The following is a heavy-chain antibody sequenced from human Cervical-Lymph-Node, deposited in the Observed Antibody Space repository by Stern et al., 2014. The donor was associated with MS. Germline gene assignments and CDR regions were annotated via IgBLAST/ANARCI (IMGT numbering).Heavy chain of an antibody. D-gene: IGHD3-16*01. CDR2: IYTGGNT. V-gene: IGHV3-66*01. J-gene: IGHJ4*02. CDR1: GFTFSHNY. Sequence: EDQLVESGGGLVQPGGSLRLSCAASGFTFSHNYMTWVRQAPGKGLEWVSVIYTGGNTYYADSVKGRFTISRDNSKNTLFLQMNSLRGEDTAVYYCARGPYTSAFYYFDYWGQGTLVTVSS. CDR3: ARGPYTSAFYYFDY.